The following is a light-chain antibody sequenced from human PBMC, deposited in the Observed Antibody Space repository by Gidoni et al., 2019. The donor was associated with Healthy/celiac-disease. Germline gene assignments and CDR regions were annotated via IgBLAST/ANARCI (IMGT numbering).Light chain of an antibody. CDR1: QRVSSSY. J-gene: IGKJ2*01. CDR3: QQYGSSPYT. CDR2: GAS. Sequence: SVLTHSAGTLSLSPGGRATLSCRASQRVSSSYLAWYQQKPGQAPRLLIYGASSRATGIPDRFSGSGSGTDFTLTISRLEPEDFAVYYCQQYGSSPYTFGQXTKLEIK. V-gene: IGKV3-20*01.